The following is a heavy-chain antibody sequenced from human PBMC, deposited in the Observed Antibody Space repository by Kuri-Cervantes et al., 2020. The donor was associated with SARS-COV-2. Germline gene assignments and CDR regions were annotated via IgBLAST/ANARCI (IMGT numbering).Heavy chain of an antibody. CDR2: IYHSGST. CDR1: GYSISSGYC. J-gene: IGHJ4*02. CDR3: ARFTEYSSSLLDY. Sequence: SETLSLTCTVSGYSISSGYCWGWIRQPPGKGLEWIGSIYHSGSTYYNPSLKSRVTISVDTSKNQFSLKLSSVTAADTAVYYCARFTEYSSSLLDYWGQGTLVTVSS. V-gene: IGHV4-38-2*02. D-gene: IGHD6-6*01.